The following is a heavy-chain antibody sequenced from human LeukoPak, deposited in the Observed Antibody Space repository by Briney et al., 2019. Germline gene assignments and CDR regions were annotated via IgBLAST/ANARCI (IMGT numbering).Heavy chain of an antibody. CDR2: ISSSSSYI. CDR3: AKRDSSGSYPYYFDS. Sequence: GGSLRLSCAASGFTFSSYSMNWVRQAPGKGLEWVSSISSSSSYIYYADSVKGRFTISRDNAKNSLYLQMNSLRAEDTAVYYCAKRDSSGSYPYYFDSWGQGTLVTVSS. J-gene: IGHJ4*02. CDR1: GFTFSSYS. D-gene: IGHD3-22*01. V-gene: IGHV3-21*01.